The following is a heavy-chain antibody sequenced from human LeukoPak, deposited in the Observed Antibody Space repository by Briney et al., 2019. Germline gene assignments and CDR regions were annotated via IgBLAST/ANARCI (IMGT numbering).Heavy chain of an antibody. J-gene: IGHJ4*02. V-gene: IGHV1-18*01. CDR1: GYTFTSYG. CDR2: NSAYNGNT. CDR3: ARGGGGYNWKDYFDY. Sequence: ASVKVSCKASGYTFTSYGISWVRQAPGQGLEWMGWNSAYNGNTNYAQKLRGRVTMTTDTSTSTAYMELRSLRSDGTAVYYCARGGGGYNWKDYFDYWGQGTLVTVSS. D-gene: IGHD1-20*01.